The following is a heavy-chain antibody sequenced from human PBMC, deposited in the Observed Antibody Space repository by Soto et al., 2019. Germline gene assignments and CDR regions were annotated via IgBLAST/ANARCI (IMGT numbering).Heavy chain of an antibody. CDR2: ISGGNGNT. J-gene: IGHJ4*02. D-gene: IGHD6-25*01. CDR1: GYIFTKSA. V-gene: IGHV1-3*01. CDR3: ARDGVAAGNINFDY. Sequence: ASVKVSCKASGYIFTKSAMHWVRQAPGQRLEWMGWISGGNGNTKYSPKLQDRVTITRDTSASAAYMELSSLRSEDTALYYCARDGVAAGNINFDYWGQGTLVTVSS.